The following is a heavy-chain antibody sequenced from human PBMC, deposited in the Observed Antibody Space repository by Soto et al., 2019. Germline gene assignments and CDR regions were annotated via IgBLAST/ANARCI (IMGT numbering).Heavy chain of an antibody. V-gene: IGHV1-3*01. CDR3: AVWGATPHYYFDY. Sequence: QVQLVQSGAEVKKPGASVKVSCKASGYTFTSYAMHWVRQAPGQRLEWMGWINAGNGNTKYSQKFQGRVTITRDTSASTAYMELSSLRSEDTAGYYCAVWGATPHYYFDYWGQGTLVTVSS. CDR1: GYTFTSYA. J-gene: IGHJ4*02. CDR2: INAGNGNT. D-gene: IGHD1-26*01.